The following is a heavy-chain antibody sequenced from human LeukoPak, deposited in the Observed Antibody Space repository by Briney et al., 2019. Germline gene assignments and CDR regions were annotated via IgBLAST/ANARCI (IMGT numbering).Heavy chain of an antibody. D-gene: IGHD6-6*01. Sequence: ASVKVSCKAPGYTFTDYYMHWVRQAPGQGLEWMGWINPNSGGTNFAHKFQGRVAMTRDTSISTAYMELGSLRSDDTAVYYCARARWQLVPYFDSWGQGTLVTVSS. V-gene: IGHV1-2*07. CDR1: GYTFTDYY. CDR3: ARARWQLVPYFDS. J-gene: IGHJ4*02. CDR2: INPNSGGT.